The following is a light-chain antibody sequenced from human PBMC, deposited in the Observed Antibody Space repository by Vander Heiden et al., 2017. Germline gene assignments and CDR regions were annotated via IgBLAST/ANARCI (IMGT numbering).Light chain of an antibody. CDR1: PSLSSSS. J-gene: IGKJ3*01. Sequence: EIVLTQSPGTLSLSPGERATLSCRASPSLSSSSLAWYQQRPGQALRLLIYGASTRATGIPDRITGSGSGTDFTLTISRLEPEDFAVYYCQQDAGSRTFGHGTKVDIK. V-gene: IGKV3-20*01. CDR3: QQDAGSRT. CDR2: GAS.